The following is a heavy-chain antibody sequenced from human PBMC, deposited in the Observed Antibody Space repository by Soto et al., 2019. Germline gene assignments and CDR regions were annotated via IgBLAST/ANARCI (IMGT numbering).Heavy chain of an antibody. CDR1: GYTFSNYG. CDR2: ISDYNGNT. CDR3: AREGYYSGSGTYSPPRYYGMDV. D-gene: IGHD3-10*01. V-gene: IGHV1-18*01. Sequence: QVQLVQSGAEVRKPGASVKVSCKASGYTFSNYGLSWVRQAPGQGLEWMGWISDYNGNTHYAQKFQGRLIMTTDTAERPAYVELRSLTSADTAGYFCAREGYYSGSGTYSPPRYYGMDVWGQGTTVTVSS. J-gene: IGHJ6*02.